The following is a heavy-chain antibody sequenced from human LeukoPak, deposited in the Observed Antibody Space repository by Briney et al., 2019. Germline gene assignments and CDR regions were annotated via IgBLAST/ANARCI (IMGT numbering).Heavy chain of an antibody. CDR2: IHHSGNT. CDR3: AREANSPTARYWYFDL. Sequence: SETLSLTCAVSGGSISSDYYYWSWIRQPPGKGLEWIGYIHHSGNTYYNPSLKSRLIISVDTSKSQFSLELTSVTAADTAVYYCAREANSPTARYWYFDLWGRGTQVTVSS. V-gene: IGHV4-30-4*02. D-gene: IGHD2-21*01. J-gene: IGHJ2*01. CDR1: GGSISSDYYY.